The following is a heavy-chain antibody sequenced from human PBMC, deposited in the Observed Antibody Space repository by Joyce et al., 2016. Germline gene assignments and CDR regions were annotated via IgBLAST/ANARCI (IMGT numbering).Heavy chain of an antibody. CDR3: ARDDQESQNYYFWSGYILGAFDI. Sequence: QVQLVQSGTEVKKPGASVKVSCKTSGYTFTNYAMHWVRQAPGQRLEWMGWISVYNAHTKYSQTFRGRVTVTRDTSASIVYMELSSLRSVDTAVYYCARDDQESQNYYFWSGYILGAFDIWGQGTMVTVSS. D-gene: IGHD3-3*01. CDR2: ISVYNAHT. V-gene: IGHV1-3*01. CDR1: GYTFTNYA. J-gene: IGHJ3*02.